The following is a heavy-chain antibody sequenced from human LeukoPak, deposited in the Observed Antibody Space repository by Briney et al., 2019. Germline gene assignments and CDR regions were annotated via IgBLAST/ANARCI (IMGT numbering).Heavy chain of an antibody. Sequence: PGRSLRLSCAASGSTFSSHTMHWVRQAPGKGLEWVAVISYDGGNKYYADSVKGRFTISRDNSKNTLYLQMNSLRAEDTAVYYCAKEVCGGDCYSDFDYWGQGTLVTVSS. CDR2: ISYDGGNK. D-gene: IGHD2-21*02. CDR1: GSTFSSHT. CDR3: AKEVCGGDCYSDFDY. V-gene: IGHV3-30-3*01. J-gene: IGHJ4*02.